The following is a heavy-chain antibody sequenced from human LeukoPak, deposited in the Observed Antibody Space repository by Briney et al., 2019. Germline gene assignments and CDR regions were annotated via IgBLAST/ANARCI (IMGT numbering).Heavy chain of an antibody. Sequence: SETLSLTCTVSGGSISSSSYYWSWIRQPPGNGLEWIGEINHSGSTNYNPSLKSRVTISVDTSKNQFSLKLSSVTAADTAVYYCARTKLDTAMDYWGQGTLVTVSS. D-gene: IGHD5-18*01. V-gene: IGHV4-39*07. J-gene: IGHJ4*02. CDR3: ARTKLDTAMDY. CDR1: GGSISSSSYY. CDR2: INHSGST.